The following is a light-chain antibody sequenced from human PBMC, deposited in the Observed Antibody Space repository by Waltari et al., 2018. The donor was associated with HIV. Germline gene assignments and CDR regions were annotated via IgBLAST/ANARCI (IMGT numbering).Light chain of an antibody. Sequence: QSALTQPASVSGSPGQSLTISCTGTSSDVGGYTLVSWYQQPPGKAPKLMIYEVSKRPSGVSNRFSGSKSGNTASLTISGLQAEDEADYYCCAYAGSTTYVIFGGGTKLTVL. CDR1: SSDVGGYTL. CDR2: EVS. V-gene: IGLV2-23*02. CDR3: CAYAGSTTYVI. J-gene: IGLJ2*01.